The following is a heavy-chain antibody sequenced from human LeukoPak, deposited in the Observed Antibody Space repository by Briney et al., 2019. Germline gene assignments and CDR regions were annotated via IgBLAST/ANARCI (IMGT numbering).Heavy chain of an antibody. V-gene: IGHV3-23*01. J-gene: IGHJ4*02. CDR1: GFTFRSYT. CDR2: ISDSGGWT. D-gene: IGHD1-14*01. CDR3: ARTSPGIQFDY. Sequence: GGSLRLSCAASGFTFRSYTMTWVRQAPGKGLEWVSVISDSGGWTYYADSAKGRFTISRDNSKNTLYLQMNSLRAEDTAVYYCARTSPGIQFDYWGQGTLVTVSS.